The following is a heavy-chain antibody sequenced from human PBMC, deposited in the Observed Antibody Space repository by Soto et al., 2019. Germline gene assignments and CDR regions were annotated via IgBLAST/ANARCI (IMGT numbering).Heavy chain of an antibody. CDR2: IYYSGST. Sequence: PSETLSLTCTVSGGSIISYYWSWIRQPTGKGLEWIGYIYYSGSTNYNPSLKSRVTISVDTSKNQFSLKLSSVTAADTAVYYCARDRGYSGYDQKAPGDAKPSNWFDPWGQGTLVTVSS. J-gene: IGHJ5*02. V-gene: IGHV4-59*01. CDR3: ARDRGYSGYDQKAPGDAKPSNWFDP. CDR1: GGSIISYY. D-gene: IGHD5-12*01.